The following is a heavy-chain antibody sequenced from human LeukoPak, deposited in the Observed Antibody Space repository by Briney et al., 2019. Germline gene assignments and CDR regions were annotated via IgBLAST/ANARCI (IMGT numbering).Heavy chain of an antibody. J-gene: IGHJ6*03. CDR3: ASAAGYSSGWYSYYYMDV. Sequence: ASVSVSCTASGYTFTIYAMDWVRQAPGQGLGWMGWINTNTGNPTYAQGFTGRFVFSLDTSVSTAYLQISSLKAEDTAVYYCASAAGYSSGWYSYYYMDVWGKGTTVTVSS. CDR1: GYTFTIYA. CDR2: INTNTGNP. D-gene: IGHD6-19*01. V-gene: IGHV7-4-1*02.